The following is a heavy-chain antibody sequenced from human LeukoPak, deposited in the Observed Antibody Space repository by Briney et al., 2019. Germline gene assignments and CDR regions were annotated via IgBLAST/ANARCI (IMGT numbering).Heavy chain of an antibody. J-gene: IGHJ6*03. CDR1: GFTFSGYW. CDR3: ARAKWEPLPLYYYYMDV. V-gene: IGHV3-21*01. CDR2: ISSNSSYI. D-gene: IGHD1-26*01. Sequence: GGSLRLSCAASGFTFSGYWMNWVRQAPGKGLEWVSSISSNSSYIYYADAVKGRFTISRDNAKNSLYLQMNSLRAEDTAVYYCARAKWEPLPLYYYYMDVWGKGTTVTISS.